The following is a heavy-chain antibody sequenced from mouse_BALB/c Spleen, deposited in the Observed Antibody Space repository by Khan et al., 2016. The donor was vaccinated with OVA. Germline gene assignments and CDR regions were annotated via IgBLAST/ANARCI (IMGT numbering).Heavy chain of an antibody. CDR3: ASKSTRASY. J-gene: IGHJ2*01. CDR1: GDTFTSYT. Sequence: QVQLQQSGAELVKPGASVKMSCKASGDTFTSYTMHWVKQRPGQGLEWIGYINHSSGYTKYNQKFKDKSTVTADKSTNTAYMELSRLTSDYSAVYYCASKSTRASYWGQGTTLTVSS. CDR2: INHSSGYT. V-gene: IGHV1-4*01.